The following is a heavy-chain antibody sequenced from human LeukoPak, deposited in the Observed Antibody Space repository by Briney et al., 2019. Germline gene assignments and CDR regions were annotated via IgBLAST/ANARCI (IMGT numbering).Heavy chain of an antibody. CDR1: GGSISSYY. CDR3: ARDQVAYCSSTSCYYNWFDP. Sequence: SETLSLTCTVSGGSISSYYWSWIRQPPGKGLEWIGRIYTSGSTNYNPSLKSRVTMSVDTSKNQFSLKLSSVTAADTAVYYCARDQVAYCSSTSCYYNWFDPWGQGTLVTVSS. J-gene: IGHJ5*02. V-gene: IGHV4-4*07. CDR2: IYTSGST. D-gene: IGHD2-2*01.